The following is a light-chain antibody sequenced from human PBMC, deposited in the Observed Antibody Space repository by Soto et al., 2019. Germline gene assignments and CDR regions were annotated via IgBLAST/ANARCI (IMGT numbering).Light chain of an antibody. J-gene: IGKJ4*01. CDR2: KAS. Sequence: DIQLTQSPSPLSASVGARVTITCRASQSINSWLAWYQQKPGQAPKLLIYKASSLESGVPSRFSGSVSGTEFTLTISSLQSDDFATYYCQQYNTYVTFGGGTKVEIK. V-gene: IGKV1-5*03. CDR3: QQYNTYVT. CDR1: QSINSW.